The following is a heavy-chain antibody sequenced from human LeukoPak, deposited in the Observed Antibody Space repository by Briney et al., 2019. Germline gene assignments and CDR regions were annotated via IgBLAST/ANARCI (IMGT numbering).Heavy chain of an antibody. V-gene: IGHV2-5*02. Sequence: SGPTLVNPTQTLTLTCTFSGFSLSTSGVGAGWIRQPPGKALEWLALIYWDDDRRYSPSLKSRLTITKDTSKNQVVLTMTNMDPVDTATFYCAHLAYCGGDCYTAHFDYWGQGTLVTVSS. CDR2: IYWDDDR. J-gene: IGHJ4*02. CDR3: AHLAYCGGDCYTAHFDY. CDR1: GFSLSTSGVG. D-gene: IGHD2-21*02.